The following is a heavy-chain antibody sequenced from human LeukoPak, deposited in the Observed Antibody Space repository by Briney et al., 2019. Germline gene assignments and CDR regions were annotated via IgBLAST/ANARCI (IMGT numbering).Heavy chain of an antibody. J-gene: IGHJ4*02. CDR3: ARDLDTAEGFDY. CDR1: GGTFSSYA. CDR2: ISAYNGNT. D-gene: IGHD5-18*01. Sequence: ASVKVSCKASGGTFSSYAISWVRQAPGQGLEWMGWISAYNGNTNYAQKLQGRVTMTTDTSTSTAYMELRSLRSDDTAVYYCARDLDTAEGFDYWGQGTLVTVSS. V-gene: IGHV1-18*01.